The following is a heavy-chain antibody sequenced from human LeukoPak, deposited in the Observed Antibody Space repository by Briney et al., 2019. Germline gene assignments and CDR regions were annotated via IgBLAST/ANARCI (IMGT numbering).Heavy chain of an antibody. D-gene: IGHD3-10*01. CDR2: IFYSGST. V-gene: IGHV4-59*02. CDR3: ARADGVLWFGETIAPYFDY. CDR1: AGSVIRYY. Sequence: SPSLSLTCSVAAGSVIRYYWSWIRKPPGKGLKWLGYIFYSGSTNSNPSLKSRVTISVDTSKNQFSLKLSSVTAADTAVYYCARADGVLWFGETIAPYFDYWGQGTLVTVSS. J-gene: IGHJ4*02.